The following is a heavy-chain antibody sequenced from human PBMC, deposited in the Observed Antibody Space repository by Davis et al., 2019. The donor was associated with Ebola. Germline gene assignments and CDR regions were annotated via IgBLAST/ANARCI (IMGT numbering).Heavy chain of an antibody. Sequence: PGGSLRLSCAASGFTFDDYGMSWVRQAPGKGLEWVSGINWNGGSTGYADSVKGRFTISRDNSKGTLYLEMRSLRTEDTAVYYCVKDRFTVVVVHGGFDYWGQGTLVTVSS. CDR2: INWNGGST. CDR3: VKDRFTVVVVHGGFDY. J-gene: IGHJ4*02. D-gene: IGHD2-15*01. CDR1: GFTFDDYG. V-gene: IGHV3-20*04.